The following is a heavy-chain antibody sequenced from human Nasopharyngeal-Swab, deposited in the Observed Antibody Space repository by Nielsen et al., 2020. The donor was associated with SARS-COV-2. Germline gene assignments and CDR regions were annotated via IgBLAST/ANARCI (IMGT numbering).Heavy chain of an antibody. CDR3: ARRIAAPGGDGMDV. Sequence: SETLSLTCTVSGGSISSSSYYWGWIRQPPGKGLERIGSIYYSGSTYYNPSLKSRVTISVDTSKNQFSLKLSSVTAADTAVYYCARRIAAPGGDGMDVWGQGTTVTVSS. V-gene: IGHV4-39*01. CDR2: IYYSGST. CDR1: GGSISSSSYY. J-gene: IGHJ6*02. D-gene: IGHD6-6*01.